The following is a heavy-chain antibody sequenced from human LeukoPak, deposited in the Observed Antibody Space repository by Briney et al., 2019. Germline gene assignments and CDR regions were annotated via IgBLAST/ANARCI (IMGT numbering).Heavy chain of an antibody. CDR2: INPNSGGT. D-gene: IGHD3-10*01. CDR3: ARDPPIGGADVFDI. CDR1: GYTFTGYY. V-gene: IGHV1-2*02. J-gene: IGHJ3*02. Sequence: ASVKVSCKASGYTFTGYYLHWVRQAPGQGLEWMGWINPNSGGTNYAQKFQGRVTMTRDTSTSTAYMDLNILRSDDTAVYYCARDPPIGGADVFDIWGQGTMVTVSS.